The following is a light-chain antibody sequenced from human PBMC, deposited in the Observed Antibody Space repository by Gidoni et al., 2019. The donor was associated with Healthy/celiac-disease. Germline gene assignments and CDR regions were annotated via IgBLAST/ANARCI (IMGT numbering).Light chain of an antibody. CDR2: GAS. V-gene: IGKV3-20*01. J-gene: IGKJ1*01. CDR3: QQYGSSPLT. Sequence: EIVLTQSPGTLSLSPGERATLPCRASQSVSSSYLAWYQQKPGQAPRLLIYGASSRATGIPDRFSASGAGTDFTLTISRLEPEDFAVYYCQQYGSSPLTFGQGTKVEIK. CDR1: QSVSSSY.